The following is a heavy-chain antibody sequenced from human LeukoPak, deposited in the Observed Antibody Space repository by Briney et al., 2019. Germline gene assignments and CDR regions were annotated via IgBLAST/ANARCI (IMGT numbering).Heavy chain of an antibody. CDR3: AKVGHDYGDFYGYYFDH. CDR2: ISGGGGNT. J-gene: IGHJ4*02. CDR1: GFTFSSYG. V-gene: IGHV3-23*01. D-gene: IGHD4-17*01. Sequence: GGSLRLSCAASGFTFSSYGMSWVRQAPGKGLEWVSAISGGGGNTYYADSVKGRFTISRDNSKNTLYLQMNSLRAEDTAVYYCAKVGHDYGDFYGYYFDHWGQGTLVTVSS.